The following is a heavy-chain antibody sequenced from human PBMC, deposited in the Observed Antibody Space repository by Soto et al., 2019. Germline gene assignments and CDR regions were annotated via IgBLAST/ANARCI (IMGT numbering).Heavy chain of an antibody. CDR2: AYHNGLT. CDR1: GXSFTSNVW. D-gene: IGHD6-19*01. J-gene: IGHJ4*02. V-gene: IGHV4-4*02. CDR3: ARDAAVPGESDRFDY. Sequence: XTLSLPCAVSGXSFTSNVWWSWVLQPPGKWLEWIGEAYHNGLTDYNPSLKSRVTMSVDTSKNEFSLKLTSLTAADTAIYYCARDAAVPGESDRFDYWGQGTLGTVS.